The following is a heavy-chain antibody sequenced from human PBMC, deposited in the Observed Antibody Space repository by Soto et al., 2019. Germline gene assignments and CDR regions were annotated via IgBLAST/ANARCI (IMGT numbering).Heavy chain of an antibody. CDR2: ISGSGGST. D-gene: IGHD3-3*01. V-gene: IGHV3-23*01. CDR3: AKDGGTWSGYWLGDYGMDV. Sequence: GGSLRLSCAASAFTFSSYAMSWVRQAPGKGLEWVSAISGSGGSTYYADSVKGRFTISSDNSKNTLYLQMNSLRAEDTAVYYCAKDGGTWSGYWLGDYGMDVWGQGTTVTVSS. J-gene: IGHJ6*02. CDR1: AFTFSSYA.